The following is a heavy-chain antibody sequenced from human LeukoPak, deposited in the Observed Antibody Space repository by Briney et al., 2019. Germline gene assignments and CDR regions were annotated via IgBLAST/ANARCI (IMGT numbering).Heavy chain of an antibody. CDR2: IYSGGST. CDR1: GFTFSSYS. V-gene: IGHV3-53*01. D-gene: IGHD6-6*01. Sequence: GGSLRLSCAASGFTFSSYSMNCVRQAPGKGLEWVSVIYSGGSTYYAESVKGRFTISRDNSNNTLYLQMNSLRAEDTAVYYCARGGVPNWFDPWGQGTLVTVSS. J-gene: IGHJ5*02. CDR3: ARGGVPNWFDP.